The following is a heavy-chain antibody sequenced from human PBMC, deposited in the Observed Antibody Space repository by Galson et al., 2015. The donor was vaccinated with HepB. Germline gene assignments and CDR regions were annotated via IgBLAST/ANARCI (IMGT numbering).Heavy chain of an antibody. Sequence: SLRLSCAASGFTFSSHAMNWVRQAPGKGLEWVSGLGVTGATTYYADSVKGRFTISRDNSKNTVYLQMDSLRVEDTAIYYCAKRGWVGAGGNAIDHWGQGTLVTVSS. J-gene: IGHJ4*02. CDR1: GFTFSSHA. CDR3: AKRGWVGAGGNAIDH. CDR2: LGVTGATT. D-gene: IGHD4-23*01. V-gene: IGHV3-23*01.